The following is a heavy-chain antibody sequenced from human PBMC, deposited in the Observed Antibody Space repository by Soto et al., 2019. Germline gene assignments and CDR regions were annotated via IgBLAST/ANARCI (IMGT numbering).Heavy chain of an antibody. V-gene: IGHV1-2*02. CDR2: INPNSGGT. Sequence: GASVKVSCKASGYTFTGYYMHWVRQAPGQGLEWMGWINPNSGGTNYAQKFQGRVTMTRDTSISTAYMELSRLRSDDTAVYYCARDLKWELLYYFDYWGQGTLVTVSS. D-gene: IGHD1-26*01. J-gene: IGHJ4*02. CDR1: GYTFTGYY. CDR3: ARDLKWELLYYFDY.